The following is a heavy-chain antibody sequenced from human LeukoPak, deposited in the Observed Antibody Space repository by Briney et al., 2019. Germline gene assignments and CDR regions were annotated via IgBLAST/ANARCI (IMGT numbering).Heavy chain of an antibody. CDR2: ISSSSSYI. D-gene: IGHD2-2*01. J-gene: IGHJ4*02. CDR3: VRASFSSTSCPDDF. Sequence: AGGSLRLSCAASGFTFSSYDMSWVRQAPGKGLEWVSYISSSSSYIFYADSVKGRFTISRDNAKNSLYLQMNSLRAEDTAVYYCVRASFSSTSCPDDFWGQGTLVTVSS. V-gene: IGHV3-21*01. CDR1: GFTFSSYD.